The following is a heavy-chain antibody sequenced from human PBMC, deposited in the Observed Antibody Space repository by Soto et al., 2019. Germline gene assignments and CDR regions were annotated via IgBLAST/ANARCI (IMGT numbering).Heavy chain of an antibody. J-gene: IGHJ4*01. CDR3: ARDCAGYSSGWYQRGGFDY. D-gene: IGHD6-19*01. V-gene: IGHV3-33*01. CDR1: GFTFSSYG. CDR2: IWYDGSNK. Sequence: QVQLVESGGGVVQPGRSLRLSCAASGFTFSSYGMHWVRQAPGKGLEWVAVIWYDGSNKYYADSVKGRFTISSDNSKNTLYLQMNSLRAEDTAVYYCARDCAGYSSGWYQRGGFDYWGHGTLVTVSS.